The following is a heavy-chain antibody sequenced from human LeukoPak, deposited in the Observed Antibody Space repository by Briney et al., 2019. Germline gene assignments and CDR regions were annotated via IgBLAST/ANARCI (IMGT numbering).Heavy chain of an antibody. V-gene: IGHV5-51*01. Sequence: GESLKISGKGSGYSFTSYWIGWVRQMPGKGLEWMGIIYPGDSETRYSPSFQGQVTISADKSTSTAYLQWSSLKASDSAMYYCATLKGAEDTEIDYWGQGTLVTVSS. D-gene: IGHD3-16*01. CDR1: GYSFTSYW. J-gene: IGHJ4*02. CDR3: ATLKGAEDTEIDY. CDR2: IYPGDSET.